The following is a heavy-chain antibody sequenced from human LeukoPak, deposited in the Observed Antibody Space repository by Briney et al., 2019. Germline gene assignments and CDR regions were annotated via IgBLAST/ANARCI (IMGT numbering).Heavy chain of an antibody. J-gene: IGHJ4*02. Sequence: SETLSLTCAVYGGSFSGYYWSWIRQPPGKGLEWIGEINHSGSTNYNPSLKSRVTISVDTSKNQFSLKLSSVTAADTAVYYCVREILYCSGGSCYRGPFDNWGQGTLVTVSA. V-gene: IGHV4-34*01. D-gene: IGHD2-15*01. CDR1: GGSFSGYY. CDR2: INHSGST. CDR3: VREILYCSGGSCYRGPFDN.